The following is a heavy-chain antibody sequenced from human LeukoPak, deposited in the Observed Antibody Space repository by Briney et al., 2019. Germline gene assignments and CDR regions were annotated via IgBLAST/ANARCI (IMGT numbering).Heavy chain of an antibody. CDR3: ARVTGDRYYYYYMDV. CDR1: GGSISSYY. V-gene: IGHV4-59*01. CDR2: IYYSGST. J-gene: IGHJ6*03. Sequence: SETLSLTCTVSGGSISSYYWSWIRQPPGKGLEWIGYIYYSGSTNYNPSLKSRVTISVDTSKNQFSLKLSSVTAADTAVYCCARVTGDRYYYYYMDVWGKGTTVTISS.